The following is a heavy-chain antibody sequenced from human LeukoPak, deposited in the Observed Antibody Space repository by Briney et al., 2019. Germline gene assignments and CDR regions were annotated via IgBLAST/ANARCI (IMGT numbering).Heavy chain of an antibody. D-gene: IGHD2-2*01. J-gene: IGHJ5*02. V-gene: IGHV4-34*01. CDR2: INHSGST. Sequence: SETLSLTCAVYGGSFSGYYWSWIRQPPGKGLEWIGEINHSGSTNSNPSLKSRVTISVDTSKNQFSLKLSSVTAADTAVYYCARVGGMRPAPAKVLRANWFDPWGQGTLVTVSS. CDR3: ARVGGMRPAPAKVLRANWFDP. CDR1: GGSFSGYY.